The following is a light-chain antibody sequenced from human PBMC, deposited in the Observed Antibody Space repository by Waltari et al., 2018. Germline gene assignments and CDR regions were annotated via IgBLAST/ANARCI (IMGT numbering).Light chain of an antibody. Sequence: DIQMTQSPSSLSASVGDRVTISCQASQDINNYLNWYQQKPGKAPKLLIYDASNLETGVPSRFSGSGSGTDFTFTISNLQPEDVATYYCQQYESLPYTFGQGTKLEIK. J-gene: IGKJ2*01. CDR1: QDINNY. CDR3: QQYESLPYT. V-gene: IGKV1-33*01. CDR2: DAS.